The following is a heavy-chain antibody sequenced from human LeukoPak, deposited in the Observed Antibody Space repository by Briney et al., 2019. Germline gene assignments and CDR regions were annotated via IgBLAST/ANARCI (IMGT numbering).Heavy chain of an antibody. V-gene: IGHV1-46*01. CDR3: ARGPPGIGIVPAAIFAF. J-gene: IGHJ4*02. CDR2: INPNGGTT. Sequence: ASVKVSCKAYGYNFSLYYMYWVRQAPGQGLEWMGKINPNGGTTDYGLRFQGRVTMTRDLSTSTAYMELNNLTSEDTAVYYCARGPPGIGIVPAAIFAFWGQGTLVSVSS. D-gene: IGHD2-2*01. CDR1: GYNFSLYY.